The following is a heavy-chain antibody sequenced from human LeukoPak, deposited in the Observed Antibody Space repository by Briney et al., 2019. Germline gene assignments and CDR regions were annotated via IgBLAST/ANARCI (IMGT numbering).Heavy chain of an antibody. CDR1: GFSFSTYT. J-gene: IGHJ3*02. CDR3: AREGMGYYDSSGYPRGWLAFDI. D-gene: IGHD3-22*01. Sequence: GGSLRLSCAASGFSFSTYTMHWVRQAPGKGLEWVSSISSSGSYKYYADSVKGRFSISRDNTKSSLYLQMNTLRAEDTAVYHCAREGMGYYDSSGYPRGWLAFDIWGQETMVTVSS. CDR2: ISSSGSYK. V-gene: IGHV3-21*01.